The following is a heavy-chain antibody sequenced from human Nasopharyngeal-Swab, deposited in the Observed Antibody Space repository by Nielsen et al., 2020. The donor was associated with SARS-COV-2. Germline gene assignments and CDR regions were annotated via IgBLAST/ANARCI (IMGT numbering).Heavy chain of an antibody. CDR3: ARDRDDFWSGSEGYYYYYGMDV. J-gene: IGHJ6*02. CDR2: ISAYNGNT. CDR1: GYTFTSYG. Sequence: ASVKVSCKASGYTFTSYGISWVRQAPGQGLEWMGWISAYNGNTNYAQKFQGRVTMTRDTSISTAYMELSRLRSDDTAVYYCARDRDDFWSGSEGYYYYYGMDVWGQGTTVTVSS. V-gene: IGHV1-18*01. D-gene: IGHD3-3*01.